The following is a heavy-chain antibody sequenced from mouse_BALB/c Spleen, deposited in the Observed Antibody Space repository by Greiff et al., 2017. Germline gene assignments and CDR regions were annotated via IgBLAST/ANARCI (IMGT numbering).Heavy chain of an antibody. CDR3: TRERDYGPFAY. D-gene: IGHD1-1*02. Sequence: VQLQQSGTVLARPGASVKMSCKASGYTFTSYWMHWVKQRPGQGLEWIGAIYPGNSDTSYNQKFKGKAKLTAVTSTSTAYMELSSLTNEDSAVYYCTRERDYGPFAYWGQGTLVTVSA. CDR2: IYPGNSDT. CDR1: GYTFTSYW. J-gene: IGHJ3*01. V-gene: IGHV1-5*01.